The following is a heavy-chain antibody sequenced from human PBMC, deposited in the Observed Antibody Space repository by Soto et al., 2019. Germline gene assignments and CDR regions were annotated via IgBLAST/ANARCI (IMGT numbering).Heavy chain of an antibody. J-gene: IGHJ5*02. D-gene: IGHD2-2*01. Sequence: QLQLQEPGSGLVKPSQTLSLTCAVSGGSISSGGYSWSWIRQPPGKGLEWIGYIYHSGSTYYNPSLKSRVTTSVERSKNKFSMKLSSVTAEDTAVYYCARVPHRWGQGTLVTVSS. CDR1: GGSISSGGYS. CDR3: ARVPHR. V-gene: IGHV4-30-2*01. CDR2: IYHSGST.